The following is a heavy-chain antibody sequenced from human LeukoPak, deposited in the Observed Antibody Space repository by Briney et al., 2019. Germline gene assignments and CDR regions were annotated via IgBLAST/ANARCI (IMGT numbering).Heavy chain of an antibody. CDR2: IYTSGST. Sequence: PSQTLSLTCTVSGGSISSGSYYWSWIRQPAGKGLEWIGRIYTSGSTNYNPSLKSRVTISVDTSKNQFSLKLSSVTAADTAVHYCARDRFAVPAAMGFDYYYYMDVWGKGTTVTISS. CDR3: ARDRFAVPAAMGFDYYYYMDV. D-gene: IGHD2-2*01. CDR1: GGSISSGSYY. J-gene: IGHJ6*03. V-gene: IGHV4-61*02.